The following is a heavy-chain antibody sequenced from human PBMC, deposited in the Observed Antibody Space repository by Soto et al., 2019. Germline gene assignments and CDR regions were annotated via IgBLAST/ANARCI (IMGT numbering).Heavy chain of an antibody. J-gene: IGHJ6*02. CDR3: ARGEYSATVTTYMVYYYGMDV. CDR1: GFTFSSYA. Sequence: QVQLVESGGGVVQPGRSLRLSCAASGFTFSSYAMHWVRQAPGKGLEWVAVISYDGSNKYYADSVKGRFTISRDNSKSTLYLQMNSLRAEDTAVYYCARGEYSATVTTYMVYYYGMDVWGQGTTVTVSS. V-gene: IGHV3-30-3*01. D-gene: IGHD4-17*01. CDR2: ISYDGSNK.